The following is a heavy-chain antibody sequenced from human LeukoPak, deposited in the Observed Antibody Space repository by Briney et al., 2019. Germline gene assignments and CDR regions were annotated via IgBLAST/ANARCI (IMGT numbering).Heavy chain of an antibody. CDR2: IIPIFGTA. Sequence: ASVKVSCKASGGTFSSYAISWVRQAPGQGLEWMGGIIPIFGTANYAQRFQGRVTITTDESTSTAYMELSSLRSEDTAVYYCVLDSSSWYSAEYFQHWGQGTLVTVSS. V-gene: IGHV1-69*05. J-gene: IGHJ1*01. CDR3: VLDSSSWYSAEYFQH. D-gene: IGHD6-13*01. CDR1: GGTFSSYA.